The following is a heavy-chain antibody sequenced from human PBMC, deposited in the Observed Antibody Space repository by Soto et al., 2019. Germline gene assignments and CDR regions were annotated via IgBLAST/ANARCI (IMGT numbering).Heavy chain of an antibody. CDR3: ATSLEMENWFDP. D-gene: IGHD1-1*01. Sequence: GASVKVSCKASGGTFGSYTISWVRQAPGKGLEWMGRIIPIVGEANYAQKFQGRVTMTEDTSTDTAYMELSSLRSEDTAVYYCATSLEMENWFDPWGQGTLVTVSS. J-gene: IGHJ5*02. CDR2: IIPIVGEA. CDR1: GGTFGSYT. V-gene: IGHV1-69*02.